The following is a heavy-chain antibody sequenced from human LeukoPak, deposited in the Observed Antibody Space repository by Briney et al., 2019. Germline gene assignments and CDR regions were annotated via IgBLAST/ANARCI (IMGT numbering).Heavy chain of an antibody. Sequence: GGSLRLSCAASGFTFSDYYMSWIRQAPGKGLEWVSYISSSGSTIYYADSVKGRFTISRDNAKNSLYLQMNSLRAEDTAVYYCARVFSGDPPYYYDSSGVDAFDIWGQGTMVTVSS. V-gene: IGHV3-11*01. J-gene: IGHJ3*02. CDR3: ARVFSGDPPYYYDSSGVDAFDI. CDR2: ISSSGSTI. CDR1: GFTFSDYY. D-gene: IGHD3-22*01.